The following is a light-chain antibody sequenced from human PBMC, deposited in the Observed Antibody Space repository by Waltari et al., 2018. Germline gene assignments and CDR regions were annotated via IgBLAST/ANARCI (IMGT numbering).Light chain of an antibody. CDR2: DAS. V-gene: IGKV3-15*01. J-gene: IGKJ4*01. CDR3: QQLNSYPLT. Sequence: EKVMTQSPATLSVSPGEVVTLSCRASQSVSSNVAWYQHRPGQAPRLLIYDASTRASGIPARFSGSWSGTEFALTISSLQPEDFATYYCQQLNSYPLTFGGGTKVEIK. CDR1: QSVSSN.